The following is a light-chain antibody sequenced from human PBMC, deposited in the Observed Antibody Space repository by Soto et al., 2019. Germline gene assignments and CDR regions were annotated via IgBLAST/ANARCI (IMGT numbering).Light chain of an antibody. CDR1: QSVRSN. Sequence: EIVMTQSPVTLSVPPGERATLSCRASQSVRSNLAWYQQKPGQAPNLLIYGAFTRATGIPARFSGTGSGTEFTLTISSLQSEDFALYYCQQYNDWPLTFGQGTKVDIK. CDR2: GAF. J-gene: IGKJ1*01. V-gene: IGKV3-15*01. CDR3: QQYNDWPLT.